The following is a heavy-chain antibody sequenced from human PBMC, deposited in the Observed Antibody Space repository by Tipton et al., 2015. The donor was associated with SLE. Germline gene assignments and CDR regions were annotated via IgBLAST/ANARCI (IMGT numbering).Heavy chain of an antibody. CDR3: ARHGVEPGRELLLPPYMDV. D-gene: IGHD1-26*01. CDR1: GITFSRYW. Sequence: SLRLSCAASGITFSRYWMSWVRQAPGKGLEWVANIKQDGSEKYYVDSVKGRFTISRDNAKNSPYLQMNSLRAEDTAVYYCARHGVEPGRELLLPPYMDVWGKGTTVTVSS. CDR2: IKQDGSEK. J-gene: IGHJ6*03. V-gene: IGHV3-7*01.